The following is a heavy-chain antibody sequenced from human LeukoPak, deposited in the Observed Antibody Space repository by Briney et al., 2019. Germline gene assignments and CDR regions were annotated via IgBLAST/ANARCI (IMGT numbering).Heavy chain of an antibody. CDR3: ARYSYGWPYYYYMDV. V-gene: IGHV1-8*01. Sequence: ASVKVSCKASGYTFTSYDINWVRQATGQGLEWMGWMNPNSGNTGYARKFQGRVTMTRNTSISTAYMELSSLRSEDTAVYYCARYSYGWPYYYYMDVWGKGTTVTISS. CDR1: GYTFTSYD. D-gene: IGHD5-18*01. J-gene: IGHJ6*03. CDR2: MNPNSGNT.